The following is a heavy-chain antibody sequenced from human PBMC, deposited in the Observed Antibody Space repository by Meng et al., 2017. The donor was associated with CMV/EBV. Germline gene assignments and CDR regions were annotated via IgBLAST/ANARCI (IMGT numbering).Heavy chain of an antibody. Sequence: SETLSLTCAVYGGSFSGYYWSWIRQPPGKGLEWIGEINHSGSTNYSPSLKSRVTISVDTSKNQFSLKLSSVTAADTAVYYCARGAYDFWSGKDDYWGQGTLVTVSS. CDR2: INHSGST. CDR1: GGSFSGYY. CDR3: ARGAYDFWSGKDDY. D-gene: IGHD3-3*01. V-gene: IGHV4-34*01. J-gene: IGHJ4*02.